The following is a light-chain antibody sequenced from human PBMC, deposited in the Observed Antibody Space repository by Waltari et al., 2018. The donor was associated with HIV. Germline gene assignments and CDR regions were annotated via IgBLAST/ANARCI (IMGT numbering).Light chain of an antibody. CDR3: SAYTSSSTYV. CDR1: SSDIGTYTH. CDR2: EVN. J-gene: IGLJ1*01. Sequence: QSALTQPASVSGSPGQSITISCTATSSDIGTYTHVSWYQQHPGKVPRLMIYEVNNRPSGISNRFSGSKSANTASLTISGLQAEDEADYYCSAYTSSSTYVFGTGTKVTVL. V-gene: IGLV2-14*01.